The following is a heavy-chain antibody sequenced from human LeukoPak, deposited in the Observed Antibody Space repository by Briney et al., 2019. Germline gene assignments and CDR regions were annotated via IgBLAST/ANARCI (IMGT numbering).Heavy chain of an antibody. CDR3: ARGYPHSSYDFSGYYFDY. CDR2: INHSGST. J-gene: IGHJ4*02. V-gene: IGHV4-34*01. D-gene: IGHD5-12*01. CDR1: GGSFSGYY. Sequence: SETLSLTCAVYGGSFSGYYWSWIRQPPGKGLEWIGEINHSGSTNYNPSLKSRVTISVDTSKNQFSLKLSSVTAADTAVYYCARGYPHSSYDFSGYYFDYWGQGTLVTVSS.